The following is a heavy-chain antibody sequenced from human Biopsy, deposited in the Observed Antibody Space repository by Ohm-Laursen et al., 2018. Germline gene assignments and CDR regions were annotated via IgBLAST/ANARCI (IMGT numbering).Heavy chain of an antibody. CDR1: GGDINNYY. V-gene: IGHV4-4*07. Sequence: SETLSLICSVSGGDINNYYWRWIRQPAGKGLEWIGHTYKGGNTNHNPSLKSRVSMSVDTSKNQLSLTLGSVTAADTAVYYCARDLPSSYYYAMDVWGQGTTVTVSS. CDR3: ARDLPSSYYYAMDV. J-gene: IGHJ6*02. CDR2: TYKGGNT.